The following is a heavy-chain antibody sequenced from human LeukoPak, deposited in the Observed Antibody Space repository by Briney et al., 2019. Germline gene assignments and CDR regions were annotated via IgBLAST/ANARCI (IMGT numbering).Heavy chain of an antibody. Sequence: GGSLRLSCAASGFTVSSNYMSWVRQAPGKGLEWVSVIYSGGSTYYADSVKGRFTISRDNSKNTLYLQMNSLRAEDTGVYYCARDFRGTLGHCGQGTLVTVSS. D-gene: IGHD1-26*01. CDR1: GFTVSSNY. V-gene: IGHV3-66*02. CDR3: ARDFRGTLGH. J-gene: IGHJ4*02. CDR2: IYSGGST.